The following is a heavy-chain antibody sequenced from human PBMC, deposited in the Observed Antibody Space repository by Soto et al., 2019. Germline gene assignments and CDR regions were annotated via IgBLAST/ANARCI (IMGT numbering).Heavy chain of an antibody. D-gene: IGHD3-22*01. CDR2: INHSGGT. V-gene: IGHV4-34*01. CDR1: GGSFSAYY. CDR3: ARGGVDTGDRIGFYEY. Sequence: PSETLSLTCAVYGGSFSAYYWSWIRQPPGKGVEWSGEINHSGGTSYNPSLKSRVTISVDTSKSQFSLQLTSVTGADRAVYSCARGGVDTGDRIGFYEYWGQGTLVTVSS. J-gene: IGHJ4*02.